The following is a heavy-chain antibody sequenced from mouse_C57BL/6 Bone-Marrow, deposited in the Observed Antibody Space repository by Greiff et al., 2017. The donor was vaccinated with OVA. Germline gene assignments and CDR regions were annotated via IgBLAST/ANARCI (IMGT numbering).Heavy chain of an antibody. V-gene: IGHV14-3*01. J-gene: IGHJ1*03. CDR1: GFNIKNTY. CDR2: IDPANGNT. D-gene: IGHD2-5*01. CDR3: ARYSNYVWYFDV. Sequence: EVQLQQSVAELVRPGASVKLSCTASGFNIKNTYMHCVKQRPEQGLEWIGRIDPANGNTKYAPKFQGKATITADTSSNTAYLHLTSLTSEDTAIYYCARYSNYVWYFDVWGTGTTVTVSS.